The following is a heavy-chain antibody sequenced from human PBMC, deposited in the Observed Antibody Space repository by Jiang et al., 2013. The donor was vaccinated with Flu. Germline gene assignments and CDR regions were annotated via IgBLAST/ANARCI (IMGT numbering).Heavy chain of an antibody. CDR2: IYYSGTT. V-gene: IGHV4-59*01. D-gene: IGHD3-22*01. CDR1: GGSITSYH. CDR3: ARDASGGYNWFDP. J-gene: IGHJ5*02. Sequence: ETLSLTCTVSGGSITSYHWSWMRQSPGKGLEWIGNIYYSGTTNYNPSLKSRVSISVDTSKNQFSLKLSSVTSADTAVYYCARDASGGYNWFDPWGQGTLVTVSS.